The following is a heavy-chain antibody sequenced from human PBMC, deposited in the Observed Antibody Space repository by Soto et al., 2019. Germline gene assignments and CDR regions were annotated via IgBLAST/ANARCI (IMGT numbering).Heavy chain of an antibody. D-gene: IGHD2-21*01. CDR1: GFIFRTYA. Sequence: WGSLRLSCAASGFIFRTYAMNWVRQGPGKGLEWVSAISSSGESAYYAESVRGRFTISRDNSINTLYLQMRSLRPEDTAVYYCAQPRGYGLFDAGETWGQGTLVNVSS. V-gene: IGHV3-23*01. CDR3: AQPRGYGLFDAGET. CDR2: ISSSGESA. J-gene: IGHJ1*01.